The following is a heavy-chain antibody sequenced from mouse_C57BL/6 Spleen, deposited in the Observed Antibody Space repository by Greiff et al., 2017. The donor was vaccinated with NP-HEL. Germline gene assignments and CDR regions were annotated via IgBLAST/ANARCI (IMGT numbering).Heavy chain of an antibody. V-gene: IGHV6-3*01. D-gene: IGHD1-1*01. CDR1: GFTFSNYW. J-gene: IGHJ3*01. CDR3: TVHYYGSSGFAY. CDR2: IRLKSDNYAT. Sequence: EVKLQESGGGLVQPGGSMKLSCVASGFTFSNYWMNWVRQSPEKGLEWVAQIRLKSDNYATHYAESVKGRFTISRDDSKSSVYLQMNNLRAEDTGIYYCTVHYYGSSGFAYWGQGTLVTVSA.